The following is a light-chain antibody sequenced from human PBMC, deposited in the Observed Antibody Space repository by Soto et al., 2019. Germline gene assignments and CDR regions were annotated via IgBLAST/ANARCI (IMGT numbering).Light chain of an antibody. J-gene: IGKJ4*01. CDR2: GAG. CDR3: HQYGESPST. Sequence: EVVLTQSPGTLSLSPGERVTVSCRASQNVRKYLAWYQQKPGQAPRLVIYGAGTRGTGVPDRFSGSGSGTDFTLTITSLESDDSAVYYCHQYGESPSTFGGGTKVEI. CDR1: QNVRKY. V-gene: IGKV3-20*01.